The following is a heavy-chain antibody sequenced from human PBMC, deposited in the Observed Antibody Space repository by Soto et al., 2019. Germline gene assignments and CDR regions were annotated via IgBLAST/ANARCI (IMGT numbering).Heavy chain of an antibody. CDR2: IYYSGST. Sequence: QVQLQESGPGLAKPSETLSLTCTVSGGSVSSGSYYWSWIRQPPGKGLEWIGYIYYSGSTNYNPSLKSRVTISVDTSKNQFSLKLSSVTAADTAVYYCALGIPFDYWGQGTLVTVSS. CDR1: GGSVSSGSYY. J-gene: IGHJ4*02. V-gene: IGHV4-61*01. D-gene: IGHD3-16*01. CDR3: ALGIPFDY.